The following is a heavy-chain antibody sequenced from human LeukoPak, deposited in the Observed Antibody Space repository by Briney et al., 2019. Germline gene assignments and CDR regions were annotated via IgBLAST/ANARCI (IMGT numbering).Heavy chain of an antibody. CDR2: IKQDGSEK. Sequence: GGSLRLSCAASGFTFSSYWMSWVRQAPGKGLEWVANIKQDGSEKYYVDSVKGRFTTSRDNAKNSLYLQMNSLRAEDTAVYYCAKDHYDSSGYYFDYFDYWGQGTLVTVSS. J-gene: IGHJ4*02. CDR1: GFTFSSYW. D-gene: IGHD3-22*01. V-gene: IGHV3-7*01. CDR3: AKDHYDSSGYYFDYFDY.